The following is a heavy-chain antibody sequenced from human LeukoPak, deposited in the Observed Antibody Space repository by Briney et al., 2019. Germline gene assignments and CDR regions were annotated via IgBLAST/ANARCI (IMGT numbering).Heavy chain of an antibody. Sequence: GGSXXXXXTASGFTFTSXWXSXVRXAPGKGLXGXANIRQDGGDKHYVDSMKGRFTISRDNAKNSVYLQMNSLRVEDTARYYCARYSGGPGHPGGFDSWGQGTLVTVSS. CDR3: ARYSGGPGHPGGFDS. D-gene: IGHD2-21*01. V-gene: IGHV3-7*01. J-gene: IGHJ4*02. CDR2: IRQDGGDK. CDR1: GFTFTSXW.